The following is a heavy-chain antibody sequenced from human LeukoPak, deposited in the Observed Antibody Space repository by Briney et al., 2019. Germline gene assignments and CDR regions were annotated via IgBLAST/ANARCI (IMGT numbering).Heavy chain of an antibody. CDR1: GGSFSGYY. CDR3: ARWDQYYYDSSGYGIRY. Sequence: PSETLSLTCAVYGGSFSGYYWSWIRQPPGKGLEWIGEINHSGSTNYNPSLKSRVTISVDTSKNQFSLKLSSVTAADTAVYYCARWDQYYYDSSGYGIRYWGQETWSPSPQ. J-gene: IGHJ4*01. CDR2: INHSGST. D-gene: IGHD3-22*01. V-gene: IGHV4-34*01.